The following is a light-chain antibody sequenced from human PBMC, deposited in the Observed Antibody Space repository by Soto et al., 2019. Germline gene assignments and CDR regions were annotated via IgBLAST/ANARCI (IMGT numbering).Light chain of an antibody. CDR1: SSDVGSYNY. V-gene: IGLV2-14*03. J-gene: IGLJ1*01. Sequence: QSALAQPASVSGSPGQSITIFCTGTSSDVGSYNYVSWYQQHPGRAPKLMIYDVTNRPSGVSNRFSGSKSGSTASLTISGLQAEDEADYFCTSYTTTSTYVFGTRTKLTVL. CDR2: DVT. CDR3: TSYTTTSTYV.